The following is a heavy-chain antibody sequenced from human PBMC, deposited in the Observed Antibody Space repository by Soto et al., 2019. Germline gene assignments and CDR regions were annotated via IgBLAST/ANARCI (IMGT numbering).Heavy chain of an antibody. V-gene: IGHV4-38-2*01. CDR3: ARTTAVPNTLRSRYFFDY. J-gene: IGHJ4*02. Sequence: PSETLSLTCGVSDYSIRTGYYWAWIRQSPTKGLEWIGSISHSGGSSYNPSLKSRVTISVDLSKNRFSLRLSSVTTADTALYYCARTTAVPNTLRSRYFFDYWGQGTLVTVS. D-gene: IGHD4-17*01. CDR2: ISHSGGS. CDR1: DYSIRTGYY.